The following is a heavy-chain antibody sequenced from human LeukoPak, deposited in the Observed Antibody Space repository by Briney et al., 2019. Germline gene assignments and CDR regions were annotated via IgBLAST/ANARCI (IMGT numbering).Heavy chain of an antibody. Sequence: GGSLRLSCAASGFTFSTYWMSWVRQAPGKGLEWVSGINWNGGSTGYADSVKGRFTISRDNAKNSLYLQMNCLRAEDTALYYCARWGATREDYFDYWGQGTLVTVSS. CDR3: ARWGATREDYFDY. CDR1: GFTFSTYW. D-gene: IGHD1-26*01. CDR2: INWNGGST. V-gene: IGHV3-20*04. J-gene: IGHJ4*02.